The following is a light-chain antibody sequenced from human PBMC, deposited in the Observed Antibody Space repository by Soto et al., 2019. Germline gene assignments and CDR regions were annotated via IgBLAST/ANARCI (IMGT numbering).Light chain of an antibody. CDR3: QQYGSSPPYP. CDR2: GAS. CDR1: QSVTSNY. V-gene: IGKV3-20*01. Sequence: ETVLTQSPGTLSLSPGERATLSCRASQSVTSNYLAWYQQKPGQAPRLLIFGASNRATGIPDRFSGSGSGTDFTLTITRLEPEDFAVYYCQQYGSSPPYPFGRGTRLEIK. J-gene: IGKJ5*01.